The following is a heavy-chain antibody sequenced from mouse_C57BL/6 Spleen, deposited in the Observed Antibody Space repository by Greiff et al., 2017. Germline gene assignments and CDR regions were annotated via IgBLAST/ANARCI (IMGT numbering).Heavy chain of an antibody. V-gene: IGHV3-1*01. Sequence: EVKLMESGPGMVKPSQSLSLTCTVTGYSITSGYDWHWIRHFPGNKLEWMGYISYSGSTNYNPSLKNRISITHDTSKNHFFLKLNSVTTEDTATYYCARDDQRVFDYWGQGTTLTVAS. CDR1: GYSITSGYD. CDR2: ISYSGST. CDR3: ARDDQRVFDY. J-gene: IGHJ2*01.